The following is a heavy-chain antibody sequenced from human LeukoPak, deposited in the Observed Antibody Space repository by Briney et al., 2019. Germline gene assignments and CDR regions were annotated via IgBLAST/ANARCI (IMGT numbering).Heavy chain of an antibody. CDR1: GFTVSSYA. D-gene: IGHD6-19*01. V-gene: IGHV3-23*01. J-gene: IGHJ5*02. CDR3: ARGAVAGMRSWFDP. Sequence: GGSLRLSCAASGFTVSSYAMSWVRQAPGKGLEWVSAISGSGGTTYFADSVKGRFSISRDNSKNTLYLQMNSLRAEDTAVYYCARGAVAGMRSWFDPWGQGILVIVSS. CDR2: ISGSGGTT.